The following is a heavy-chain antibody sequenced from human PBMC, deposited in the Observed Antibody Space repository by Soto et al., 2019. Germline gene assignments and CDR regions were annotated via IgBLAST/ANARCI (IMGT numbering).Heavy chain of an antibody. CDR3: ARDRQYYQFWSDCQNEGPCAMDV. J-gene: IGHJ6*02. V-gene: IGHV4-34*02. D-gene: IGHD3-3*02. CDR2: INHCGGT. CDR1: GGSFSGYY. Sequence: QVQLQQWGAGLLKPSETLSLTCAVYGGSFSGYYWTWIRQAPGKGLEWIGEINHCGGTNYNSSLKSRVTISVDTSKNQFSLILYSVTAADTAVYYCARDRQYYQFWSDCQNEGPCAMDVWGQGTTVTVSS.